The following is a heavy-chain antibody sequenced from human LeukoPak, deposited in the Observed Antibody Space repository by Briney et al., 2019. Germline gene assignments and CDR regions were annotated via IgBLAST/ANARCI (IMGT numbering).Heavy chain of an antibody. Sequence: GGSLRLSCAASGFTFSSYWMSWVRQAPGKGLEWVANLKQDGSEKYYVDSVKGRFTISRDNAKNSLYLQMNSLRAEDTAVYYCASMSPCYYDSSGYYFYWGQGTLVTVSS. CDR1: GFTFSSYW. CDR2: LKQDGSEK. D-gene: IGHD3-22*01. CDR3: ASMSPCYYDSSGYYFY. V-gene: IGHV3-7*01. J-gene: IGHJ4*02.